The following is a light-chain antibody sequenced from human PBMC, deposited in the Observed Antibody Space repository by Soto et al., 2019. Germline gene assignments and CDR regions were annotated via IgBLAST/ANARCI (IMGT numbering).Light chain of an antibody. Sequence: QSVLTQPPSASGTPGQRVPISCSGSSSNIGTNTVNWYQQFPRSAPKLLMYSSNQRPSGVPDRFSGSKSGTSASLAISGLQSEDEADYYCAAWDGSLNVVLFGGGTKVTVL. CDR1: SSNIGTNT. CDR3: AAWDGSLNVVL. J-gene: IGLJ3*02. CDR2: SSN. V-gene: IGLV1-44*01.